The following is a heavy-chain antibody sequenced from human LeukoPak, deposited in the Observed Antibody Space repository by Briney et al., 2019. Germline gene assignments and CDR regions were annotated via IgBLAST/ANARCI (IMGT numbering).Heavy chain of an antibody. J-gene: IGHJ6*03. D-gene: IGHD2-15*01. CDR3: ARLNCSGGSCYPYYYYYYMDV. CDR1: GGSISSYY. V-gene: IGHV4-59*08. CDR2: IYYSGST. Sequence: PSETLSLTCTVSGGSISSYYWSWIRQPPGKGLEWIGYIYYSGSTNYNPSLKSRVTISVDTSKNQFSLKLSSVTAADTAVYYCARLNCSGGSCYPYYYYYYMDVWGKGTTVTVSS.